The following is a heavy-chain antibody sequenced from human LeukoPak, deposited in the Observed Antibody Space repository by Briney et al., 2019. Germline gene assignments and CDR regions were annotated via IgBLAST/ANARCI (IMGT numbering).Heavy chain of an antibody. V-gene: IGHV1-69*13. J-gene: IGHJ4*02. CDR3: AREPIYTAMVDDGFDY. CDR2: IIPIFGTA. D-gene: IGHD5-18*01. CDR1: GGTFSSYA. Sequence: SVKVSCKASGGTFSSYAISWVRQAPGQGLEWMGGIIPIFGTANYAQKFQGRVTITADESTSTAYMELSSLRSEDMAVYYCAREPIYTAMVDDGFDYWGQGTLVTVSS.